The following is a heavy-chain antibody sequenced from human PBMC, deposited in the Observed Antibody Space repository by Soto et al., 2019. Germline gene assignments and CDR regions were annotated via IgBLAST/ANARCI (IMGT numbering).Heavy chain of an antibody. J-gene: IGHJ6*02. CDR1: GGSISSGGYY. Sequence: TLSLTCTVSGGSISSGGYYWSWIRQHPGKGLEWIGYIYYSGSTYYNPSLKSRVTISVDTSKNQFSLKLSSVTAADTAVYYCARDQSRYYGMDVWGQGTTVTVSS. CDR3: ARDQSRYYGMDV. V-gene: IGHV4-31*03. CDR2: IYYSGST.